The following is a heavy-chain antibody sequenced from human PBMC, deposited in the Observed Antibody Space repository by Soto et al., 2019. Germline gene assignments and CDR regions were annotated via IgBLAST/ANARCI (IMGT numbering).Heavy chain of an antibody. CDR1: GYTFTSYD. D-gene: IGHD3-10*01. J-gene: IGHJ5*02. CDR2: INPNNGNT. V-gene: IGHV1-8*01. CDR3: ARTSSATRGGFDP. Sequence: ASVKVSCKASGYTFTSYDINWVRQATGQGLEWTGWINPNNGNTGYAQKFQGRVTMTRDTSINTAYMELSSLRSEDTAVYFCARTSSATRGGFDPWGQGTLVTVSS.